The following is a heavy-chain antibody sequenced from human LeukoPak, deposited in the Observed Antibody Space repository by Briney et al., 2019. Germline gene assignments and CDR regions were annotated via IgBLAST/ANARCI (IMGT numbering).Heavy chain of an antibody. Sequence: GSLRLSCAASGFTFSSYAMSWVRQAPGKGLEWVSAISASGVSTFYADSVKGRFTISRDNSKNTLYLQMNSLRAEDTAVYYCAIDRTGYSYSDYWGQGTLVTVSS. CDR1: GFTFSSYA. CDR3: AIDRTGYSYSDY. D-gene: IGHD5-18*01. V-gene: IGHV3-23*01. J-gene: IGHJ4*02. CDR2: ISASGVST.